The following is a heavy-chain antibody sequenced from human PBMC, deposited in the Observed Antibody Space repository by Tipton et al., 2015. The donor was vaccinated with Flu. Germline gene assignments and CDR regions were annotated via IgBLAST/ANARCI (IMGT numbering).Heavy chain of an antibody. CDR2: IYTSGST. CDR3: ARDHRWALHAFDI. D-gene: IGHD1-26*01. Sequence: TLSLTCTVSGGSISSGSYYWSWIRQPAGKGLEWIGRIYTSGSTNYNPSLKSRVTISVDTSKNQFSLKLSSVTAADTAVYYCARDHRWALHAFDIWGQGTMVTVSS. J-gene: IGHJ3*02. CDR1: GGSISSGSYY. V-gene: IGHV4-61*02.